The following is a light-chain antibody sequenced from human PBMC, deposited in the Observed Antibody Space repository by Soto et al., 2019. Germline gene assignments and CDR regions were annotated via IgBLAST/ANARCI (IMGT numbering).Light chain of an antibody. V-gene: IGKV1-33*01. CDR3: QCSRHLPL. CDR2: EAF. Sequence: DIQMTQAPSSLSASVGDRVPITCQASQDIGYYLNWYQHKPGKAPKLLIYEAFNFETGVPSRFSVVEYRTHFRFAISGLQRDLVATYYCQCSRHLPLFGPGTKVHMK. J-gene: IGKJ3*01. CDR1: QDIGYY.